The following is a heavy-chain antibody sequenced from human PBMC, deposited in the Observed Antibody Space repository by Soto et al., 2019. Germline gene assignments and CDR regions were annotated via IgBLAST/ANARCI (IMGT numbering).Heavy chain of an antibody. D-gene: IGHD2-2*01. CDR2: ISAYNGNT. J-gene: IGHJ4*02. V-gene: IGHV1-18*01. CDR1: GYTFTSYG. CDR3: ARERYCSSTSCYGILSYFDY. Sequence: ASVKVSCKASGYTFTSYGISWVRQAPGQGLEWMGWISAYNGNTNYAQKLQGRVTTTTDTSTSTAYMELRSLRSDDTAVYYCARERYCSSTSCYGILSYFDYWGQGTLVNVSS.